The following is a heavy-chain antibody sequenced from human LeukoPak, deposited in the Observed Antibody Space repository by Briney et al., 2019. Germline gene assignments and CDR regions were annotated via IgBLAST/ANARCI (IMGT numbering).Heavy chain of an antibody. CDR3: ARRDFYDTTGYLFDY. CDR1: GLTFSSFG. CDR2: IISSGSYI. Sequence: GGSRRLSWAASGLTFSSFGMNWVRQAPGKGLGWVASIISSGSYIYYADSVKGRFTISRENAKNSLYLKMNGLRAEDTAVYYCARRDFYDTTGYLFDYWGQGTLVTVSS. V-gene: IGHV3-21*01. J-gene: IGHJ4*02. D-gene: IGHD3-22*01.